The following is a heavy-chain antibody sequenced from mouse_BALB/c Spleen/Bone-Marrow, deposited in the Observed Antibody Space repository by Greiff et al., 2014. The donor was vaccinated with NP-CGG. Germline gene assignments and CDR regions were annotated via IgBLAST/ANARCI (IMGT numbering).Heavy chain of an antibody. V-gene: IGHV1-9*01. Sequence: VKLMESGAELMKPGASVKISCKATGYTFSSYWIEWVKQRPGHGLEWIGEILPGSGNTNYNENFKGKATFTADTPSNTAYMQLSSLTSEDSAVYYCARRLLYYFDYWGQGTTLTVSS. CDR1: GYTFSSYW. CDR3: ARRLLYYFDY. CDR2: ILPGSGNT. J-gene: IGHJ2*01. D-gene: IGHD1-2*01.